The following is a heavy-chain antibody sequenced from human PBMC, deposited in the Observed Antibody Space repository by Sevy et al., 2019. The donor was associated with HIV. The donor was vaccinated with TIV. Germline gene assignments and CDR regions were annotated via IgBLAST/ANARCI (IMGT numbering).Heavy chain of an antibody. J-gene: IGHJ4*02. CDR2: ILPILRSA. CDR3: ATLSSALDYDISGLEDY. V-gene: IGHV1-69*13. D-gene: IGHD3-22*01. Sequence: ASVKVSCKASGDTFTNYALSWVRQAPGQGLEWMGGILPILRSAKTAQKFQDRVTITADDSTSTAYMELNSLRFEDTAMYYCATLSSALDYDISGLEDYWGQGTLVTLSS. CDR1: GDTFTNYA.